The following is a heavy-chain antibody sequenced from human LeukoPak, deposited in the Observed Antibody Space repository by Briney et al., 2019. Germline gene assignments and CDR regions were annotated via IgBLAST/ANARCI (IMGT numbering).Heavy chain of an antibody. CDR1: GGSFSGYY. J-gene: IGHJ5*02. CDR2: INHSGST. V-gene: IGHV4-34*01. CDR3: ARFLLAYCGGDCYSRGPKYNWFDP. Sequence: SETLSLTCAVYGGSFSGYYWSWIRQPPGKGLEWIGEINHSGSTNYNPSLKSRVTISVDTSKNQFSLKLSSVTAADTAVYYCARFLLAYCGGDCYSRGPKYNWFDPWGKGTLVTVSS. D-gene: IGHD2-21*02.